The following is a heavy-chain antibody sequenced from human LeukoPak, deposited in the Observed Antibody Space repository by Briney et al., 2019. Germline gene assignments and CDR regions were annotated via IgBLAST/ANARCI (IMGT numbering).Heavy chain of an antibody. CDR3: AKDTGPDFGEYAFDV. CDR1: GFTFDDYS. CDR2: ITWDGNRT. J-gene: IGHJ3*01. D-gene: IGHD3-10*01. Sequence: PGGSLRLSCAASGFTFDDYSMHWVRQAPGKGLEWISLITWDGNRTYYADSVKGRFTVSRDNSRKSLYLQMNSLRTEDTAFYYCAKDTGPDFGEYAFDVWGRGTMVTVSS. V-gene: IGHV3-43*01.